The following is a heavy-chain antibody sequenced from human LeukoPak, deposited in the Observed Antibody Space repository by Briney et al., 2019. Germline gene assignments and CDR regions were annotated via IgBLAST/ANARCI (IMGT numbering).Heavy chain of an antibody. CDR1: GFTFSSYA. Sequence: GGSLRLSCAGSGFTFSSYAMSWVRQASGQGLEWVSVISDSGDYTSYADSVRGRFTISRDNSRNTLYLQMNSLRAEDTAVYYCAKDRSVVVIDNWGQGTLVTVSS. D-gene: IGHD3-22*01. CDR2: ISDSGDYT. V-gene: IGHV3-23*01. J-gene: IGHJ4*02. CDR3: AKDRSVVVIDN.